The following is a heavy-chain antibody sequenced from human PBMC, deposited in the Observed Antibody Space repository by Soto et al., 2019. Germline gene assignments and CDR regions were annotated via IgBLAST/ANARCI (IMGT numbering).Heavy chain of an antibody. V-gene: IGHV3-30-3*01. CDR2: ISYDGSNK. CDR1: VFTFSSYA. CDR3: ARELGDYGMDV. Sequence: QVQLVESGGGVVQPGRSLRLSCAASVFTFSSYAMHWVRQAPGKGLEWVAVISYDGSNKYYADSVKGRFTISRDNSKNTLYLQMNSLRAEDTAVYYCARELGDYGMDVWGQGTTVTVSS. J-gene: IGHJ6*02.